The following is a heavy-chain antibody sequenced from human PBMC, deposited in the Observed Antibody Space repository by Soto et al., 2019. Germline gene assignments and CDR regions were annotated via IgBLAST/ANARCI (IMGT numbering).Heavy chain of an antibody. D-gene: IGHD6-13*01. V-gene: IGHV1-69*13. CDR3: SREAPNINSCYVDVHLLFDY. Sequence: GASVKVSCKASGDTFSSYAISWVRQAPGQGLEWMGGIIPIFGTANYAQKFQGRVTITADESTTTAYMELSSLTSEDTAVYYCSREAPNINSCYVDVHLLFDYWGQGTLVTVSS. CDR2: IIPIFGTA. J-gene: IGHJ4*01. CDR1: GDTFSSYA.